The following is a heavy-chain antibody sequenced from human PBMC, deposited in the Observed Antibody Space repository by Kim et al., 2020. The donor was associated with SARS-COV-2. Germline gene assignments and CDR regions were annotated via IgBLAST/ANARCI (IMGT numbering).Heavy chain of an antibody. J-gene: IGHJ4*02. V-gene: IGHV4-39*01. CDR2: IYYSGST. D-gene: IGHD6-13*01. CDR3: ARISSSWLKPLFDY. Sequence: SETLSLTCTVSGGSISSSSYYWGWIRQPPGKGLEWIGSIYYSGSTYYNPSLKSRVTISVDTSKNQFSLKLSSVTAADTAVYYCARISSSWLKPLFDYWGQGTLVTVSS. CDR1: GGSISSSSYY.